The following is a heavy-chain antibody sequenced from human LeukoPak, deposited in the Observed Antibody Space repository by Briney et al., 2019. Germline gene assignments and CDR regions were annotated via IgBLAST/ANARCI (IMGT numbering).Heavy chain of an antibody. D-gene: IGHD1-26*01. Sequence: PGGSLRLSCAPSGFTFSSYAMSWVRQAPGKGREWVSSISGNRGSTYYADSVKGPFTISRDNSKNTVYLQMNCLRAEDTAVYYCAKVSAWAMVGATYFDYWGQGTLVTVSS. J-gene: IGHJ4*02. V-gene: IGHV3-23*01. CDR2: ISGNRGST. CDR3: AKVSAWAMVGATYFDY. CDR1: GFTFSSYA.